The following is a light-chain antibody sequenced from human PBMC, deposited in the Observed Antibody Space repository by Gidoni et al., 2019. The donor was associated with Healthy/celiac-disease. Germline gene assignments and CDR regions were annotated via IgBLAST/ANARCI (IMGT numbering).Light chain of an antibody. V-gene: IGKV3D-11*02. CDR2: DAS. Sequence: DIVLTQSPATLSLSPGERATLSCRASQSVSSYLAWYQQKPGQAPRLLIYDASNSATGIPARFSGSGAGTDFPLTISSLEPEFFAVYYCQQRSNWHTFGPGTKVDIK. J-gene: IGKJ3*01. CDR3: QQRSNWHT. CDR1: QSVSSY.